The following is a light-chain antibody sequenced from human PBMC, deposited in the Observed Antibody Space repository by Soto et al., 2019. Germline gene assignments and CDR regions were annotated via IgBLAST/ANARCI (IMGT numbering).Light chain of an antibody. Sequence: QLVLTQPPSASGTPGQRVTISCSGSSSNIGSYTVNWYQQLPGTAPKLLIYSDTQRPSGVPDRFSGSKSGTSASLAISGLQSEDEADYYCAGWDDSLNGVPFGGGTKLTVL. CDR2: SDT. J-gene: IGLJ2*01. CDR1: SSNIGSYT. V-gene: IGLV1-44*01. CDR3: AGWDDSLNGVP.